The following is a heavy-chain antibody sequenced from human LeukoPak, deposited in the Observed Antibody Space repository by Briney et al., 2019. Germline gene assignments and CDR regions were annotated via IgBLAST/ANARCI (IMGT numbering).Heavy chain of an antibody. CDR2: IYYSGST. J-gene: IGHJ4*02. V-gene: IGHV4-39*07. D-gene: IGHD1-14*01. CDR1: GGSISSSSYY. Sequence: SETLSLTCTVSGGSISSSSYYWGWIRQPPGKGLERIGSIYYSGSTYYNPSLKSRVTISVDTSKNQFSLKLSSVTAADTAVYYCARGIRHFDYWGQGTLVTVSS. CDR3: ARGIRHFDY.